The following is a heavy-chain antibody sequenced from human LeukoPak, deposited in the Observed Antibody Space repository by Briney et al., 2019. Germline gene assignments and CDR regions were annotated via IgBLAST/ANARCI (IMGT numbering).Heavy chain of an antibody. CDR1: GFTFSSYA. V-gene: IGHV3-23*01. J-gene: IGHJ4*02. Sequence: GGSLRLSCAASGFTFSSYAMSWVRQAPGKGLEWVSAVSGSGGSTYYADSVKGRFTISRDNSKNTLYLQMNSLRAEDTAVYYCAKGRYSSSSGDYFDYWGQGTLVTVSS. CDR2: VSGSGGST. CDR3: AKGRYSSSSGDYFDY. D-gene: IGHD6-6*01.